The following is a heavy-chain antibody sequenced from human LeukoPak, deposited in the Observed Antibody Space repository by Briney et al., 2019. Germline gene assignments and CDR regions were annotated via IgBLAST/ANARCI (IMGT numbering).Heavy chain of an antibody. CDR1: GYTFTSYG. V-gene: IGHV1-18*01. CDR3: ASQGLGSSWYYFDY. CDR2: LSAYNGNT. J-gene: IGHJ4*02. Sequence: GASVKVSCKASGYTFTSYGISWVRQAPGQGLEWMGWLSAYNGNTNYAQKLQGRVTMTTDTSTSTAYMELRSLRSDDTAVYYCASQGLGSSWYYFDYWGQGTLVTVSS. D-gene: IGHD6-13*01.